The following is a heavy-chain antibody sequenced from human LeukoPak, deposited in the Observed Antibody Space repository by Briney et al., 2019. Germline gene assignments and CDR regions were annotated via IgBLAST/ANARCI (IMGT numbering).Heavy chain of an antibody. Sequence: GRSLRLSCAASGFTFSSYAMSWVRQAPGKGLEWVSAISGSGGSTYYADSVKGRFTISRDNSKNTLCLQMNSLRAEDTAVYYCAEHYYDSSGHNLHLGYWGQGTLVTVSS. J-gene: IGHJ4*02. V-gene: IGHV3-23*01. D-gene: IGHD3-22*01. CDR3: AEHYYDSSGHNLHLGY. CDR1: GFTFSSYA. CDR2: ISGSGGST.